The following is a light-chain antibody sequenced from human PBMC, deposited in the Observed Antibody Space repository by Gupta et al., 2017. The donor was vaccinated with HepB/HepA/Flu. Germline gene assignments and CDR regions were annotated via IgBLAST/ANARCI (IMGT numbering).Light chain of an antibody. V-gene: IGKV3-15*01. Sequence: IVMTPSPATLPVSPGERATLSCRASQSVSSNLAWYQQKPGQAPRLLIYGASTRATGIPARFSGSGSGTEFTLTISSLQSEDFAVYYCQQYNNWPPYSFGQGTKLEIK. J-gene: IGKJ2*03. CDR1: QSVSSN. CDR2: GAS. CDR3: QQYNNWPPYS.